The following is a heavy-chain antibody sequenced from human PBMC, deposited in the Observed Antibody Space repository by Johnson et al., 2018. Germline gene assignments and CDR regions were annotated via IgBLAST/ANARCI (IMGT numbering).Heavy chain of an antibody. CDR1: GGTFSSYA. D-gene: IGHD6-19*01. J-gene: IGHJ6*03. V-gene: IGHV1-69*01. Sequence: QVQLVESGAEVKKPGSSVKVSCKASGGTFSSYAISWVRQAPGQGLEWMGGIIPIFGTANYAQKFQGRVTITADESTSTAYMERSSLRSEDRAVYYCGRDLKGGSGWYYYYYMDVWGKGTTVTVSS. CDR2: IIPIFGTA. CDR3: GRDLKGGSGWYYYYYMDV.